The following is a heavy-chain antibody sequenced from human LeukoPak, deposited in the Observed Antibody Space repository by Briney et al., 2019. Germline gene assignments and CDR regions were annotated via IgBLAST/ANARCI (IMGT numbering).Heavy chain of an antibody. CDR1: GGTFSSYA. J-gene: IGHJ3*02. V-gene: IGHV1-69*04. D-gene: IGHD3-22*01. Sequence: SVKVSCKASGGTFSSYAISWVRQAPGQGLGWMGRIIPILGIANYAQKFQGRVTITADKSTSTAYMELSSLRSDDTAVYYCARLHYDSSGYYYGGDAFDIWGQGTMVTVSS. CDR2: IIPILGIA. CDR3: ARLHYDSSGYYYGGDAFDI.